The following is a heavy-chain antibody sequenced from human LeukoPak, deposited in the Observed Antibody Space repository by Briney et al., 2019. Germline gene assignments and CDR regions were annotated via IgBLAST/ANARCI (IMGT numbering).Heavy chain of an antibody. D-gene: IGHD5-24*01. CDR1: GFTFSDYY. J-gene: IGHJ4*02. CDR2: ISSSGSTI. Sequence: PGGSLRLSCAASGFTFSDYYMSWIRQAPGKGREWVSYISSSGSTIYYADSVKGRFTISRDNAKNSLYLQMNSLRAEDTAVYYCARVDLEMATIDYWGQGTLVTVSS. V-gene: IGHV3-11*01. CDR3: ARVDLEMATIDY.